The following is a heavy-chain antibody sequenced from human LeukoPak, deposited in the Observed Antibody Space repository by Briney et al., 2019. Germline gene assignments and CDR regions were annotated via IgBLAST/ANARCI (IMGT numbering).Heavy chain of an antibody. V-gene: IGHV4-39*07. D-gene: IGHD4-17*01. CDR2: IYYSGST. Sequence: PSQTLSLTCTVSGGSISTGGYYWGWIRQPPGKGLEWIGSIYYSGSTYYNPSLKSRVTISVDTSKNQFSLKLSSVTAADTAVYYCARSLVPFHGDYEGDYWGQGTLVTVSS. CDR1: GGSISTGGYY. J-gene: IGHJ4*02. CDR3: ARSLVPFHGDYEGDY.